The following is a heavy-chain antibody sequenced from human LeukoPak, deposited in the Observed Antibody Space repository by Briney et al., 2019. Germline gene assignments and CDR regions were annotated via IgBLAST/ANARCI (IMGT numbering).Heavy chain of an antibody. CDR3: ARGTWSSSIDY. J-gene: IGHJ4*02. CDR1: GGSISSGYYY. Sequence: SETLSLTCTVSGGSISSGYYYWSWIRQPPGKGLEYIGYIYYGGTYYNPSLKSRVTISVDTSKNQFSLKLSSVTAADTAVYYCARGTWSSSIDYWGQGTLVTVSS. D-gene: IGHD6-6*01. CDR2: IYYGGT. V-gene: IGHV4-30-4*01.